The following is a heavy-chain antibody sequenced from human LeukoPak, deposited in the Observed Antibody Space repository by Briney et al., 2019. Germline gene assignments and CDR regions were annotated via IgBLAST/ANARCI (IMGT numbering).Heavy chain of an antibody. CDR3: ARRIGYSGYDYGHFPNHDAFDI. J-gene: IGHJ3*02. D-gene: IGHD5-12*01. CDR1: GYTFTSYG. V-gene: IGHV1-18*01. Sequence: ASVKVSCKASGYTFTSYGTSWVRQAPGQGLEWMGWISAYNGNTNYAQKLQGRVTMTTDTSTSTAYMELRSLRSDDTAVYYCARRIGYSGYDYGHFPNHDAFDIWGQGTMVTVSS. CDR2: ISAYNGNT.